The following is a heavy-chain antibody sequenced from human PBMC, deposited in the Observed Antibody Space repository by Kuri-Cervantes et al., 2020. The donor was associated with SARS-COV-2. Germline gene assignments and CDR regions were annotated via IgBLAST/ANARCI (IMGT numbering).Heavy chain of an antibody. J-gene: IGHJ3*02. CDR1: GYTLTELS. Sequence: ASVKVSCKVSGYTLTELSMHWVRQAPGKGLEWMGGFDPEDGETIYAQKFQGRVTMTEDTSTDTAYMELSSLRSEDTAVYYCARVVPAAISVDAFDIWGQGTMVTVSS. D-gene: IGHD2-2*01. CDR3: ARVVPAAISVDAFDI. CDR2: FDPEDGET. V-gene: IGHV1-24*01.